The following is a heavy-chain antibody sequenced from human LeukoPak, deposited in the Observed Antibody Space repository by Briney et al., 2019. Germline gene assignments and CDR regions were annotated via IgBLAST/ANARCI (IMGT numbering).Heavy chain of an antibody. CDR1: GCTLTSYY. Sequence: ASVKVSCKASGCTLTSYYMHWVRQAPGQGLEWMGIINPSGGSTSYAQKFQGRVTMTRDTSTSTVYMELSSLRSEDTAVYYCARDYYDSSGYYYFQHWGQGTLVTVSS. D-gene: IGHD3-22*01. CDR3: ARDYYDSSGYYYFQH. V-gene: IGHV1-46*01. CDR2: INPSGGST. J-gene: IGHJ1*01.